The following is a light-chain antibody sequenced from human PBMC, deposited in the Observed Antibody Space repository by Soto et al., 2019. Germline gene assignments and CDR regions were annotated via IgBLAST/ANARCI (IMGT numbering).Light chain of an antibody. CDR1: QTISSY. V-gene: IGKV1-39*01. CDR3: QQSFTTPLT. Sequence: DIQMTQSPSSLSASVGERVSITCRAGQTISSYLNWYQHKPGKAPKLLIYSASTLQSGVPSRFGGSGSGTDFTLTISNLQPEDFATYYCQQSFTTPLTFGGGTK. J-gene: IGKJ4*01. CDR2: SAS.